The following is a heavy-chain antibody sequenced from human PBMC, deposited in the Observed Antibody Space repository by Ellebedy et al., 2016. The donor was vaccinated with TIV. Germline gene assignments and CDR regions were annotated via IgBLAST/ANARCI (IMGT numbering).Heavy chain of an antibody. CDR1: GFTFSSYD. CDR2: FGVSGDTT. CDR3: ARGRSGTYIHHAFDY. D-gene: IGHD1-14*01. J-gene: IGHJ4*02. Sequence: GESLKISCAASGFTFSSYDMSWVRQAQGKGLAWVSGFGVSGDTTYYADSVKARFTISRDNSQNTVYLQINSLRAEDTAIYYCARGRSGTYIHHAFDYWGQGTLVTVSS. V-gene: IGHV3-23*01.